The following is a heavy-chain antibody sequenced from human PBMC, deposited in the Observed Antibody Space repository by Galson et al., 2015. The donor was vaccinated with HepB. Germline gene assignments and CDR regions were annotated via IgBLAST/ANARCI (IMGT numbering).Heavy chain of an antibody. CDR3: ARDLLDGFDI. Sequence: SCKASGYTFTSFYIHWVRQAPGQGLEWMGLMNPNSGVPNYAQKFQGRVTMTRDTSISTAYMDLSRLTSDDTAVYYCARDLLDGFDIWGQGTMVTVSS. CDR2: MNPNSGVP. CDR1: GYTFTSFY. D-gene: IGHD2-15*01. J-gene: IGHJ3*02. V-gene: IGHV1-2*02.